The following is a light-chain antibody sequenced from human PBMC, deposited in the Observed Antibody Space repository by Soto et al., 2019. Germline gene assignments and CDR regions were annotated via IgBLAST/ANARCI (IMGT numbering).Light chain of an antibody. CDR2: GVS. CDR3: QQYKNWLAT. J-gene: IGKJ2*01. V-gene: IGKV3-15*01. CDR1: HSVSGN. Sequence: EIVMTQSPATLSVSPGEEATLSCRASHSVSGNLAWYQQKPGQAPRLLIYGVSTRATGISARFSGRGSGTEFTLTIASLQSEDVAIYYCQQYKNWLATFGQGTKVEIK.